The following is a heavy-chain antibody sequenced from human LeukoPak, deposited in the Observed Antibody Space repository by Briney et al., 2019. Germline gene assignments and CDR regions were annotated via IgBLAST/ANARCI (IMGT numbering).Heavy chain of an antibody. CDR3: GRQVVRSSSGSKFDY. Sequence: GESLKISCTGSGYSFSHYWIGWVRQMPGKGLEWMGIIYPDDSDTTYSPSFQGHVTISADKSISTTYLQWDSLKASDTGMYYCGRQVVRSSSGSKFDYWGQGTLVTVSS. CDR1: GYSFSHYW. V-gene: IGHV5-51*01. D-gene: IGHD6-19*01. J-gene: IGHJ4*02. CDR2: IYPDDSDT.